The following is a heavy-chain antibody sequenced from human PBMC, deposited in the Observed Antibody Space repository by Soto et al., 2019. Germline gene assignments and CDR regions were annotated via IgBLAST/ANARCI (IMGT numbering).Heavy chain of an antibody. V-gene: IGHV4-39*01. CDR3: ARGFAILTFGFCRDY. J-gene: IGHJ4*02. CDR2: MYFSGFYSGTT. CDR1: GGSMSSSSYY. Sequence: SETLSLTCTVSGGSMSSSSYYWGWIRQPPGQGLEWIANMYFSGFYSGTTSYNPSLKIRVTISVDTSKNQFSLQVSSVTAADTAVYYWARGFAILTFGFCRDYWGQGTRVTVS. D-gene: IGHD3-9*01.